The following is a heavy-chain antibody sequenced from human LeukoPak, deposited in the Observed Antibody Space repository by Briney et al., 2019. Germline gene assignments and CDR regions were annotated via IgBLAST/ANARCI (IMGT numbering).Heavy chain of an antibody. CDR3: AKLRGIVVVPAAASYFDY. J-gene: IGHJ4*02. V-gene: IGHV3-30*18. CDR1: GFTFSSYG. Sequence: GGSLRLSCAASGFTFSSYGMHWVRQAPGKGLEWVAVISYDGSNKYYADSVKGRFTISRDNSKNTLYLQMNSLRAEDTAVYYCAKLRGIVVVPAAASYFDYWGQGTLVTVSS. CDR2: ISYDGSNK. D-gene: IGHD2-2*01.